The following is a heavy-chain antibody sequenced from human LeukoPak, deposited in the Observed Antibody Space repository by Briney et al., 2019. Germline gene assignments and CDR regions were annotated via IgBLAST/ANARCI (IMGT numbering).Heavy chain of an antibody. CDR1: GFTFSSYE. J-gene: IGHJ5*02. CDR2: ISSSSSYI. CDR3: ASDSGYDYVWGSYRLNWFDP. V-gene: IGHV3-21*01. Sequence: GGSLRLSCAASGFTFSSYEMNWVRQAPGKGLEWVSSISSSSSYIYYADSVKGRFTISRDNAKNSLYLQMNSLRAEDTAVYYCASDSGYDYVWGSYRLNWFDPWGQGTLVTVSS. D-gene: IGHD3-16*02.